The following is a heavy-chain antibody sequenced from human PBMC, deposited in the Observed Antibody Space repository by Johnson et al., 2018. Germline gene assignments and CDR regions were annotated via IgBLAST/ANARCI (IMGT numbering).Heavy chain of an antibody. Sequence: QVQLGQAGGGVVQPGRSLGLSCAASGFTFSSYGMHWVRQAPGTGLEWVAVISYDGGNKYYADSVRGRFTISRDNSENTLYLQMNSLRAEDTAVYYCATAVTTSRYFQHWGQGTLVTVSS. CDR1: GFTFSSYG. CDR2: ISYDGGNK. CDR3: ATAVTTSRYFQH. J-gene: IGHJ1*01. V-gene: IGHV3-30*03. D-gene: IGHD4-17*01.